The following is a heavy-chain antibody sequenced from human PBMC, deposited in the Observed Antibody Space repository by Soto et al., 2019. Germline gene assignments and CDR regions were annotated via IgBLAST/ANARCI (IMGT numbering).Heavy chain of an antibody. J-gene: IGHJ6*02. CDR2: IYYSGST. CDR3: ARVFRNYDILTGYYTGYYYGMDV. CDR1: GGSISSYY. D-gene: IGHD3-9*01. Sequence: EKTWGTLSLPCTVSGGSISSYYWSWIRQPPGKGLEWIGYIYYSGSTNYNPSLKSRVTISVDTSKNQFSLKLSSVTAADTAVYYCARVFRNYDILTGYYTGYYYGMDVWGQGTTVTVSS. V-gene: IGHV4-59*01.